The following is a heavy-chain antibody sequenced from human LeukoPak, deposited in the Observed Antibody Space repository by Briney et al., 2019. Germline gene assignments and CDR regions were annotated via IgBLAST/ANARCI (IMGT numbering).Heavy chain of an antibody. CDR1: GFTFSDYY. Sequence: KTGGSLRPSCAASGFTFSDYYMSWIRQAPGKGLEWVSYISSSGSTIYYADSVKGRFTISRDNAKNSLYLQMNSLRAEDTAVYYCARGSSGSGSYAYYYMDVWCKGTTVTVSS. J-gene: IGHJ6*03. D-gene: IGHD3-10*01. V-gene: IGHV3-11*04. CDR3: ARGSSGSGSYAYYYMDV. CDR2: ISSSGSTI.